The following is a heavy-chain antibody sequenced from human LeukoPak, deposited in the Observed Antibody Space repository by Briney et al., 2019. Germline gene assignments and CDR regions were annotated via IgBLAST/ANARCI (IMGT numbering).Heavy chain of an antibody. CDR2: IYYSGST. CDR1: GGSISSSSYY. V-gene: IGHV4-39*01. J-gene: IGHJ3*02. CDR3: ARPVWRNFPGAFVI. Sequence: PSETLSLTCTVSGGSISSSSYYWGWIRQPPGKGLEWIGSIYYSGSTYYNPSLKSRVTISVDTSKNQFSLKLSSVTAADTAVYYCARPVWRNFPGAFVIWGQGTMVTVSS. D-gene: IGHD2-21*01.